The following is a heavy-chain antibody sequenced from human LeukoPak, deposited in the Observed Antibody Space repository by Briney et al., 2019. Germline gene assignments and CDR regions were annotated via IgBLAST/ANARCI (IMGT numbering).Heavy chain of an antibody. CDR2: INHSGST. V-gene: IGHV4-34*01. CDR1: GGSLTNYY. D-gene: IGHD1-14*01. J-gene: IGHJ3*02. CDR3: ARHKTRTRAFDI. Sequence: SETLSLTCAVFGGSLTNYYWSWIRQPPGKGLEWIGEINHSGSTNFNPSLMSRVTISVNTSKNQFSLKLGSVTAADTAVYYCARHKTRTRAFDIWGQGTMVTVSS.